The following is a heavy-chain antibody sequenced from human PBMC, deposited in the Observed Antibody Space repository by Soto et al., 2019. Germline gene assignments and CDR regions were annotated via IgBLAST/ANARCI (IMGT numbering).Heavy chain of an antibody. V-gene: IGHV1-69*01. CDR1: GYSFTSYG. CDR3: AIRPGEWFGEFDY. J-gene: IGHJ4*02. CDR2: IIPIFGTA. Sequence: SVKVYCKAAGYSFTSYGISWVRKAPGQGLEWMGGIIPIFGTANYAQKFQGRVTITADESTSTAYMELSSLRSEDTAVYYCAIRPGEWFGEFDYWGQGTLVTVSS. D-gene: IGHD3-10*01.